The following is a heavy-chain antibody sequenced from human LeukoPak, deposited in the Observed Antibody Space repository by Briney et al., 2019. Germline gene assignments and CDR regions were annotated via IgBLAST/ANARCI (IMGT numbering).Heavy chain of an antibody. Sequence: SETLSLTCTVSGGSIGGSPYYWGWIRQPPGKGLEWIGSIYYSGTTYHNPSLKSRVTIFVDTSKNQFSLKLRSVTAADTAVYYCARQTGSGLFILPGGQGTLVTVSS. CDR1: GGSIGGSPYY. CDR2: IYYSGTT. D-gene: IGHD3/OR15-3a*01. J-gene: IGHJ4*02. CDR3: ARQTGSGLFILP. V-gene: IGHV4-39*01.